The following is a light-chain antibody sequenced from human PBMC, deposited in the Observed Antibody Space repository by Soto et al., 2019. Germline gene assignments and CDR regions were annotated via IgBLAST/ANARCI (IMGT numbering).Light chain of an antibody. V-gene: IGLV2-14*01. CDR1: SSEVGGYNY. J-gene: IGLJ3*02. CDR3: SSYTSSSTWV. CDR2: DVS. Sequence: QSVLTQPASVSGSPGQSITISCTGNSSEVGGYNYVSWYQQHPGKAPKLMIYDVSNRPSGVSNRFSGSKSGNAASLTISGLQAEDEADYYCSSYTSSSTWVFGGGTQLTVL.